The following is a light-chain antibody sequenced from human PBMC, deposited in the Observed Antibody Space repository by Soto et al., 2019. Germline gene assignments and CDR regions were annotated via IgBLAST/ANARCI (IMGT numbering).Light chain of an antibody. CDR1: QSIFYSSDNKNY. J-gene: IGKJ4*01. Sequence: DIVMTQSPDSLAVSLGERATINCKSSQSIFYSSDNKNYLAWYQQKPGQPPKLLIYWASTRDSGVPDRFSGSGSGTDFTLTIRSLQAEDVAVYYCQQYYSTPLTFGGGTKVEIK. V-gene: IGKV4-1*01. CDR3: QQYYSTPLT. CDR2: WAS.